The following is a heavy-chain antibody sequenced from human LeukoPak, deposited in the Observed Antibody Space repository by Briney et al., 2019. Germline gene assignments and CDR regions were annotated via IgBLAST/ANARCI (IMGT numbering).Heavy chain of an antibody. D-gene: IGHD6-6*01. V-gene: IGHV1-18*01. CDR1: GYTFSNYA. J-gene: IGHJ4*02. CDR3: ARAWGEDIAARPYYFDY. Sequence: GASVKVSCKASGYTFSNYAISWVRQAPGQGLEWVGWISAYNGNTNYAPKLQGRVTMTTDTSTSAAYMELRSLRSDDTAVYYCARAWGEDIAARPYYFDYWGQGSLVTVSS. CDR2: ISAYNGNT.